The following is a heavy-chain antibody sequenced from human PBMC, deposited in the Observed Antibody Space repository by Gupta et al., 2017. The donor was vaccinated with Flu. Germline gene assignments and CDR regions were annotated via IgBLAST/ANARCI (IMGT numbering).Heavy chain of an antibody. CDR3: AHRRGGITISENWFDP. D-gene: IGHD3-3*01. Sequence: QITLKESGPTLVKPTQTLTLTCTFSGFSLSTSGVGVGWIRQPPGKALEWLALIYWDDDKRYSPSLKSRLTITKDTSKNQVVLTMTNMDPVDTATYYCAHRRGGITISENWFDPWGQGTLVTVSS. V-gene: IGHV2-5*02. CDR2: IYWDDDK. CDR1: GFSLSTSGVG. J-gene: IGHJ5*02.